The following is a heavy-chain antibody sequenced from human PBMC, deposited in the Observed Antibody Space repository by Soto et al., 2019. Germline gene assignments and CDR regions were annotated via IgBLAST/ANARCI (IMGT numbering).Heavy chain of an antibody. CDR1: GGSISSYY. Sequence: QVQLQESGPGLVKPSETLSLTCTVSGGSISSYYWSWVRQPPGKGLEWLGYIYYGGSTNYNPSLKSRVTISVDTSKNQFSMKLSSVTAADTAMYYCARFNWYFDLWGRGTLVTVSS. CDR3: ARFNWYFDL. CDR2: IYYGGST. V-gene: IGHV4-59*01. J-gene: IGHJ2*01.